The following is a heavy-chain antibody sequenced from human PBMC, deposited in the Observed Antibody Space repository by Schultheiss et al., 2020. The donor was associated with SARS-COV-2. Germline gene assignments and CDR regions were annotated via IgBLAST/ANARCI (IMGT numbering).Heavy chain of an antibody. D-gene: IGHD5-24*01. Sequence: GGSLRLSCAASGFTFSSYEINWVRQAPGKGLEWVSYISSSGSYISYADSVGGRFTISRDISKNTLYLQINSLRAEDTAVYYCARWDGYNEAFDYWGQGTLVTVSS. CDR1: GFTFSSYE. V-gene: IGHV3-48*03. CDR2: ISSSGSYI. J-gene: IGHJ4*02. CDR3: ARWDGYNEAFDY.